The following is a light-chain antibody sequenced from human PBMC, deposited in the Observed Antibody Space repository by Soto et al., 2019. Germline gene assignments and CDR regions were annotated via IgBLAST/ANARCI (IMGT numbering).Light chain of an antibody. V-gene: IGLV2-14*01. J-gene: IGLJ1*01. CDR1: SIDIGPYDY. CDR2: EVT. Sequence: QSVLTQPASVSGSPGQSITISCTGTSIDIGPYDYVSWYQQHPGKAPELMIYEVTNRPSGVSHRFSGSKPGSTASLTISGLQAEDEADYYCSSYTRNTALVFGPGTKVTVL. CDR3: SSYTRNTALV.